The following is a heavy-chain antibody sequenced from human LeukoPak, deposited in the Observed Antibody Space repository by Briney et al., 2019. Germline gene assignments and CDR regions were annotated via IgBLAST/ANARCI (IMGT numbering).Heavy chain of an antibody. CDR1: GFTFSSYW. D-gene: IGHD2-2*02. Sequence: GGSLRLSCAASGFTFSSYWMSWVRQAPGKGLEWVANIKQDGSEKYYVDSVKGRFTISRDNAKSSLYLQMNSLRAEDTAVYYCARFDCSSTSCYKVEIYYFDYWGQGTLVTVSS. CDR3: ARFDCSSTSCYKVEIYYFDY. V-gene: IGHV3-7*01. CDR2: IKQDGSEK. J-gene: IGHJ4*02.